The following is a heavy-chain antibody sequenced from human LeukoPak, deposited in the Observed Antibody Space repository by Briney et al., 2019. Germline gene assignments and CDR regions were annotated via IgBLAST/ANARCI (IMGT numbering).Heavy chain of an antibody. J-gene: IGHJ6*03. CDR2: IFHSGST. CDR3: ARTTEGGYTYDYFYYYYMDV. D-gene: IGHD5-18*01. CDR1: GGSISNDNW. V-gene: IGHV4-4*02. Sequence: SETLSLTCSLSGGSISNDNWWSWVRQPPGKGLEWIGEIFHSGSTNYNPSLKSRLTISLDKSKNQFSLKLNSVTAADTAVYYCARTTEGGYTYDYFYYYYMDVWGKGTTVTISS.